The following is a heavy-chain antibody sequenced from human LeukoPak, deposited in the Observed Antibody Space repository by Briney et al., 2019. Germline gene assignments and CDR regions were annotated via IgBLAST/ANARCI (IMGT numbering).Heavy chain of an antibody. CDR1: GFTFSNYG. CDR2: ISGSGGST. Sequence: HPGGSLRLSCAASGFTFSNYGMHWVRQAPGKGLEWVSSISGSGGSTFYADSVKGRFTISRDNSKNTLYLQMNSLRAEDTAIYYCAKRITVVARDAFDFWGQGTMVTVSS. D-gene: IGHD1-14*01. CDR3: AKRITVVARDAFDF. V-gene: IGHV3-23*01. J-gene: IGHJ3*01.